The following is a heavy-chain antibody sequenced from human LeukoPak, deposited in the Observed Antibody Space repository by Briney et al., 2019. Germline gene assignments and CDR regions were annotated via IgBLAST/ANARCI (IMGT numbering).Heavy chain of an antibody. V-gene: IGHV3-23*01. D-gene: IGHD3-9*01. Sequence: GGSLRLSCAASGFTFSSYAMSWVRQAPGKGLEWVSAISGSGGSTYYADSVKGRFTISIDNSKNTLYLQMNSLRAEDTAVYYCAKDMRFDWTPYYFDYWGQGTLVTVSS. CDR1: GFTFSSYA. J-gene: IGHJ4*02. CDR2: ISGSGGST. CDR3: AKDMRFDWTPYYFDY.